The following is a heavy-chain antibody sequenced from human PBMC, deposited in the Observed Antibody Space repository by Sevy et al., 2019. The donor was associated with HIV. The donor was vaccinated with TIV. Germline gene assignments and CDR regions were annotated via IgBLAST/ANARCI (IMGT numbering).Heavy chain of an antibody. V-gene: IGHV3-20*04. D-gene: IGHD3-10*01. CDR1: GFIFDDYG. CDR2: ISWNSVST. J-gene: IGHJ6*03. CDR3: ASGHSSDYHYYMDV. Sequence: GGSLRLSCAASGFIFDDYGMSWVRHVRGKGLEWVSGISWNSVSTGYADSVKGRFTISRDNAKNSLYLQMNSLRAEDTALYYCASGHSSDYHYYMDVWGKGTTVTVSS.